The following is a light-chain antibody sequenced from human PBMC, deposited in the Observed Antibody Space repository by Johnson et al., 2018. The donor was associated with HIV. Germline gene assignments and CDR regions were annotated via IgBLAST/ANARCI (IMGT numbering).Light chain of an antibody. V-gene: IGLV1-51*02. J-gene: IGLJ1*01. CDR2: ENS. CDR1: SSNIGNKY. CDR3: GTWDTSLSAGGV. Sequence: SVLTQPPSVSAAPGQKVTISCSGSSSNIGNKYVSWYQQLPGTAPKLLIYENSKRPSGIPDRFSGSKSGTSATLAITGLPTGDEADYYCGTWDTSLSAGGVFGSGTKVTVL.